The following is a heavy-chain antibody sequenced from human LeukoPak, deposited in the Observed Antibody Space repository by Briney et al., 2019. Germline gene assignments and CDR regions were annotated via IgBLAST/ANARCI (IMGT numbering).Heavy chain of an antibody. CDR2: IYYSGST. CDR1: GGSISSSSYY. Sequence: PSETLSLTCTVSGGSISSSSYYWGWIRQPPGKGLEWIGSIYYSGSTYYNPSLKSRVTISVDTSKNQFSLKLSSVTAADTAVYYCARHLLVVVVAAGRWFDPWGQGTLSPSPQ. V-gene: IGHV4-39*01. CDR3: ARHLLVVVVAAGRWFDP. J-gene: IGHJ5*02. D-gene: IGHD2-15*01.